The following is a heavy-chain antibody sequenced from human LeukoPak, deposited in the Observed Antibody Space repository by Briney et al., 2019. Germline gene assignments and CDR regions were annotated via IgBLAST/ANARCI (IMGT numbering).Heavy chain of an antibody. V-gene: IGHV4-31*03. Sequence: PSETLSLTCTVSGVSISSGGYYWSWIRQHPGKGLEWIGYIYYSGSTYYNPSLKSRVTISGDMSKNQFSLKLSSVTAADTAVYYCARVRISMVRGFSYDVFDIWGRGTRVTVSS. CDR1: GVSISSGGYY. CDR2: IYYSGST. CDR3: ARVRISMVRGFSYDVFDI. J-gene: IGHJ3*02. D-gene: IGHD3-10*01.